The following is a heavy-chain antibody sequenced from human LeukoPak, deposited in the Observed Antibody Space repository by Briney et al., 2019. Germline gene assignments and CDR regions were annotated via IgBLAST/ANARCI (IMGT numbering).Heavy chain of an antibody. D-gene: IGHD6-13*01. CDR3: ARDKAAGIAAAGNFDY. J-gene: IGHJ4*02. CDR2: IYTSGST. CDR1: GGSISSYY. V-gene: IGHV4-4*07. Sequence: SETLSLTCTVSGGSISSYYWSWIRQPAGKGLEWIGRIYTSGSTNYNPSLKSRVTMSVDTSKNQFSLKLSSVTAADTAVYYCARDKAAGIAAAGNFDYWGQGTLATVSS.